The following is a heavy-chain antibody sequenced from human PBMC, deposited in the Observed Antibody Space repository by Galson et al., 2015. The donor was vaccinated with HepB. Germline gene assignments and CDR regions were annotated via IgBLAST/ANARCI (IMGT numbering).Heavy chain of an antibody. CDR1: GVTFSNYG. CDR2: ISDDGTKK. Sequence: SLRLSCASSGVTFSNYGMHWVRQAPGKGLEWVAFISDDGTKKNYGDSVKGRFTISRDNSKDTLYLQMDSLRADDTAVYFCAKDPDYDSRFGWSDPWGQGTLVIVSS. J-gene: IGHJ5*02. V-gene: IGHV3-30*18. CDR3: AKDPDYDSRFGWSDP. D-gene: IGHD3-22*01.